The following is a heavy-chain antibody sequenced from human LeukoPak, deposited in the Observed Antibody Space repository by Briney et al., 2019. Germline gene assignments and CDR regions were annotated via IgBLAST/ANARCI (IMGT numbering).Heavy chain of an antibody. Sequence: KPSETLSLTCTVSGGSIRSFYWSWIRQPPGKGLEWIGYIYYSGSTNYNPSLKSRVAISVDTSKNQFSLKVSSVTAADTAVYYCAIHDYGDRDAFDIWGQGTMVTVSS. J-gene: IGHJ3*02. V-gene: IGHV4-59*03. D-gene: IGHD4-17*01. CDR2: IYYSGST. CDR1: GGSIRSFY. CDR3: AIHDYGDRDAFDI.